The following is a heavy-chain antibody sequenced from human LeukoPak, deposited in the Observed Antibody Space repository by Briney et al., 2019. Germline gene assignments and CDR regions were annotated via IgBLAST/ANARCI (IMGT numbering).Heavy chain of an antibody. J-gene: IGHJ6*03. CDR1: GGSSSSYY. Sequence: KASETLSLTCTVSGGSSSSYYWSWIRQPAGKGLEWIGRIYTSGSTNYNPSLKSRVTMSVDTSKNQFSLKLSSVTAADTAVYYCATYYYGSGSPDYYYYMDVWGKGTTVTVSS. CDR3: ATYYYGSGSPDYYYYMDV. V-gene: IGHV4-4*07. CDR2: IYTSGST. D-gene: IGHD3-10*01.